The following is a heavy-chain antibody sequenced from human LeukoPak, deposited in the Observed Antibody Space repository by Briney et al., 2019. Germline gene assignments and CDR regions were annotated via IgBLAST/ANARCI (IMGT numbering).Heavy chain of an antibody. V-gene: IGHV3-7*01. CDR2: IKQDGSEN. Sequence: GGSLRLSCAASGFTFSSYWMSWVRQDPGKGLEWVANIKQDGSENYYVDSVKGRFTISTDNAKNSLYLQMNSLRAEDTAVYYCARDYFGSPSALDYWGQGTLVTVSS. D-gene: IGHD1-26*01. J-gene: IGHJ4*02. CDR1: GFTFSSYW. CDR3: ARDYFGSPSALDY.